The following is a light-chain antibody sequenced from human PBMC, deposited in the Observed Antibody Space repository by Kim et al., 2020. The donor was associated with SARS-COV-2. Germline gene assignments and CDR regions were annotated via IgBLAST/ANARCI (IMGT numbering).Light chain of an antibody. Sequence: DIQMTQSPSSVSASVGDRVTITCRASEDLNNWLAWYQQKPGKAPKLLIYETSTLRSGVSSRFSGSGSGTDFSLTIDSLQPEDFATYFCQQAQSFPITFGQGTRLEI. V-gene: IGKV1-12*01. J-gene: IGKJ5*01. CDR2: ETS. CDR1: EDLNNW. CDR3: QQAQSFPIT.